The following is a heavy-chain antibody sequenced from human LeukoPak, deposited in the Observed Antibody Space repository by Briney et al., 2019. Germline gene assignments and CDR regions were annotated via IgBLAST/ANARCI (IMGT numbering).Heavy chain of an antibody. CDR2: IKQDGSAK. Sequence: GGSLRLSCLASGFTVSSTYMSWVRQAPGKGLEWVANIKQDGSAKYYVDSVKGRFTISRDNAKNSLYLQMNSLGAEDTAVYYCARDSITMTVVVGDLDYWGQGTLVTVSS. CDR3: ARDSITMTVVVGDLDY. J-gene: IGHJ4*02. D-gene: IGHD3-22*01. CDR1: GFTVSSTY. V-gene: IGHV3-7*01.